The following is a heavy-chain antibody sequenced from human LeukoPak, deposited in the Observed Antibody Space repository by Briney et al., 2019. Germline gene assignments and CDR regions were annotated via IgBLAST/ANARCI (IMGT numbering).Heavy chain of an antibody. CDR3: ATLSRYCSSTSCPD. D-gene: IGHD2-2*01. V-gene: IGHV1-24*01. CDR2: FDPEDGET. J-gene: IGHJ4*02. Sequence: ASVKVSCKVSGYTLTELSMHWVRQAPRKGLEWMGGFDPEDGETIYAQKFQGRVTMTEDTSTDTAYMELSSLRSEDTAVYYCATLSRYCSSTSCPDWGQGTLVTVSS. CDR1: GYTLTELS.